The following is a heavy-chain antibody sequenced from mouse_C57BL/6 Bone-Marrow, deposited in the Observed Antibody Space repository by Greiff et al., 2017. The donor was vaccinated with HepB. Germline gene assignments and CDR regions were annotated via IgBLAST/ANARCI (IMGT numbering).Heavy chain of an antibody. CDR2: ILPGSGST. D-gene: IGHD1-1*01. CDR1: GYTFTGYW. Sequence: QVQLQQSGAELMKPGASVKLSCKATGYTFTGYWIEWVKQRPGHGLEWIGEILPGSGSTNYNEKFKGKATFTADTSSKKAYIQLSSLTTEDSAIYYCARWHYYGSSYRAMDYWGQGTSVTVSS. CDR3: ARWHYYGSSYRAMDY. V-gene: IGHV1-9*01. J-gene: IGHJ4*01.